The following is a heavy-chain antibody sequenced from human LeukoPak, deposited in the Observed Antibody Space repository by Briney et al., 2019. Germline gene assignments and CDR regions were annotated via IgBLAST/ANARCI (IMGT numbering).Heavy chain of an antibody. CDR2: IRYDGSNK. Sequence: GGSLRLSCAASGFTFSSYGMHWVRQAPGKGLEWVAFIRYDGSNKYYADSVKGRFTVSRDNSKNTLYLQMNSLRAEDTAVYYCAKTETRYRINGCTPFDPWGQGTLVTVSS. J-gene: IGHJ5*02. CDR1: GFTFSSYG. V-gene: IGHV3-30*02. D-gene: IGHD2-8*01. CDR3: AKTETRYRINGCTPFDP.